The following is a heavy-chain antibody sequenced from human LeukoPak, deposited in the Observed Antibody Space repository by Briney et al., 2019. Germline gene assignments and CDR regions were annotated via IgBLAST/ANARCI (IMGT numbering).Heavy chain of an antibody. CDR1: GFTFSSDE. J-gene: IGHJ6*02. Sequence: PGGSLRLSCVASGFTFSSDEMNWVRQAPGKRLEWVSYISISGSITYYADSVKGRFTISRDNAKNSLYLQMNSLRAEDTATYYCAKDGTTVTTNYYYGMDVWGQGTTVTVSS. D-gene: IGHD4-17*01. CDR2: ISISGSIT. CDR3: AKDGTTVTTNYYYGMDV. V-gene: IGHV3-48*03.